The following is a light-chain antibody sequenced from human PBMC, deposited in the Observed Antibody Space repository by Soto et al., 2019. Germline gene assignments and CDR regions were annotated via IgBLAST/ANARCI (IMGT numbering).Light chain of an antibody. CDR1: QSLLHSNGYNY. Sequence: DIVMTQSPLSLPVTPGEPASISCRSSQSLLHSNGYNYLDWYLQKPGQSPQLLIYLGSNRASGVPDRFSGSGSGTDFTLKISRVEADDVGVYYCMRAVQTPLTFGGGTKVEIK. CDR2: LGS. V-gene: IGKV2-28*01. J-gene: IGKJ4*01. CDR3: MRAVQTPLT.